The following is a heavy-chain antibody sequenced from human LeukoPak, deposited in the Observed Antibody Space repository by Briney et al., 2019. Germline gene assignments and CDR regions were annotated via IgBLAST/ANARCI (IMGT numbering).Heavy chain of an antibody. CDR3: AREGLWYPYYYYHYMDV. D-gene: IGHD5-18*01. CDR2: ITRSNYI. J-gene: IGHJ6*03. CDR1: GFTFSSYS. Sequence: GGSLRLSCAASGFTFSSYSMNWVRQAPGKGLEWVSSITRSNYIYYADSVKGRFTISRDNAKNSLYLQMNSLRAEDTAVYYCAREGLWYPYYYYHYMDVWGKGTTVTVSS. V-gene: IGHV3-21*06.